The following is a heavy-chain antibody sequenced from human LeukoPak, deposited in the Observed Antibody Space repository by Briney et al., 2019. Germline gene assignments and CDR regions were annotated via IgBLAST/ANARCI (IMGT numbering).Heavy chain of an antibody. CDR3: ARAPSETYYYGSGSPYYYYGMDV. V-gene: IGHV4-4*07. J-gene: IGHJ6*02. Sequence: SETLSLTCTVSGGSISSYYWSWIRQPAGKGLEWIGRIYTSGSTNYNPSLKSRVTVSVDTSKNQFSLKLSSVTAADTAVYYCARAPSETYYYGSGSPYYYYGMDVWGQGTTVTVSS. D-gene: IGHD3-10*01. CDR1: GGSISSYY. CDR2: IYTSGST.